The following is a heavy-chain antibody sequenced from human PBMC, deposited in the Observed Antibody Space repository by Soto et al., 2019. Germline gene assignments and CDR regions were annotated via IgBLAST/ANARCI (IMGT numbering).Heavy chain of an antibody. CDR1: GFTVSSNY. J-gene: IGHJ4*02. D-gene: IGHD6-19*01. CDR3: AREEQWLGGHFDY. Sequence: EVQLVESGGGLIQPGGSLRLSCAASGFTVSSNYMSWVRQAPGKGLEWVSVIYSGGSTYYADSVKGRFTISRYNSKNTLYLQMNSLRAEDTAVYYCAREEQWLGGHFDYWGQGTLVTVSS. V-gene: IGHV3-53*01. CDR2: IYSGGST.